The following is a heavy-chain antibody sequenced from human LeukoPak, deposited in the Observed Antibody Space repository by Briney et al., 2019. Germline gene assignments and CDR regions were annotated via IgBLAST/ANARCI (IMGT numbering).Heavy chain of an antibody. D-gene: IGHD4-11*01. CDR1: GGSINSYY. V-gene: IGHV4-59*01. Sequence: PSETLSLTCTVSGGSINSYYWSWIRQPPGKGLEWIAYIYYSGSTNYNPSLKSRVTLSVDTSKNQFSLKLSSVTAADTAVYFCARNNYVTHFYGLDVWGQGTTVTVSS. J-gene: IGHJ6*02. CDR3: ARNNYVTHFYGLDV. CDR2: IYYSGST.